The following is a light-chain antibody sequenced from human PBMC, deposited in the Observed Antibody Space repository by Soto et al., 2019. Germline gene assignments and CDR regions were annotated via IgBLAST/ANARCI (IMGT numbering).Light chain of an antibody. Sequence: IQMTQSPSSVSAAVGDRVTITCRASQVISSWLAWYQQRPGTAPKLLIYGATTLRSGVPSRFSGSESGTEFTLTITSLQPEDSATYYSQQASSFPLTFGGGTKVEIQ. V-gene: IGKV1-12*01. CDR2: GAT. CDR1: QVISSW. CDR3: QQASSFPLT. J-gene: IGKJ4*01.